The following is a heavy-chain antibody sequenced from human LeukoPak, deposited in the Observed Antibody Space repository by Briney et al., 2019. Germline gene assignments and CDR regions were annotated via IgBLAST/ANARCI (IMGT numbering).Heavy chain of an antibody. J-gene: IGHJ4*02. CDR1: GLTFSSYW. CDR3: ARDNKIFDY. V-gene: IGHV3-7*01. D-gene: IGHD2/OR15-2a*01. CDR2: IKQDGSEK. Sequence: GGSLRLSCAASGLTFSSYWMSWVRQAPGKGLEWVANIKQDGSEKYYVDSVKGRFTISRDNAKNSLYLQMNSLRAEDTAVYYCARDNKIFDYWGQGTLVTVSS.